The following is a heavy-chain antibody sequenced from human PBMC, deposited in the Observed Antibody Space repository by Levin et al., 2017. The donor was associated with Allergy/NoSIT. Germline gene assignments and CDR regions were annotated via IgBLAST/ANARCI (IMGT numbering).Heavy chain of an antibody. CDR1: GITFSNYW. J-gene: IGHJ4*02. CDR2: INSDGSSI. D-gene: IGHD5-18*01. V-gene: IGHV3-74*01. Sequence: GESLKISCAASGITFSNYWIHWVRQAPGKGLVWVARINSDGSSICYADSVKGRFTISRDNSKNTLYLQMTSLGADDTAVYYCAREGYVDTAMTQRKPCEYWGQGTLVAVSS. CDR3: AREGYVDTAMTQRKPCEY.